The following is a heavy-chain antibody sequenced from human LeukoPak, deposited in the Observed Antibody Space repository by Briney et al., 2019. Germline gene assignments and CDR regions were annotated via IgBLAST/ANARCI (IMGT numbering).Heavy chain of an antibody. CDR1: GYTFTTYG. J-gene: IGHJ4*02. CDR2: ISTYNVNT. CDR3: ARGDSGSYFDY. Sequence: ASVKVSCKASGYTFTTYGISWVRQAPGQGLEWMGWISTYNVNTNYAQKLQGRVTMTTGTSTSTAYMELRSLSSDDTAVYYCARGDSGSYFDYWGQGTLVTVSS. D-gene: IGHD1-26*01. V-gene: IGHV1-18*01.